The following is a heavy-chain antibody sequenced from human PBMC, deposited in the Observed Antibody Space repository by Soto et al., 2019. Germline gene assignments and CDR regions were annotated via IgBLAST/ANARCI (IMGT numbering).Heavy chain of an antibody. CDR1: GGTFSSYA. J-gene: IGHJ6*02. V-gene: IGHV1-69*13. Sequence: GASVKVSCKASGGTFSSYAISWVRQAPGQGLEWMGGIIPIFGTANYAQKFQGRVTITADESTSTAYMELSSLRSEDTAVYYGAREQTYYYDCSGYFGDYSYYSKDLWCQATTVTVSS. D-gene: IGHD3-22*01. CDR2: IIPIFGTA. CDR3: AREQTYYYDCSGYFGDYSYYSKDL.